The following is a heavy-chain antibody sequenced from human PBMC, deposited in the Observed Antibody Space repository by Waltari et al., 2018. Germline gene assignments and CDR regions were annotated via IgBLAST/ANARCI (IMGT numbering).Heavy chain of an antibody. J-gene: IGHJ4*02. V-gene: IGHV4-4*07. CDR3: AREGYYYDSSGRQDYFDY. CDR2: IYTSGST. D-gene: IGHD3-22*01. CDR1: GGSIRSYY. Sequence: QVQLQESGPGLVQPSETLSLTCTVSGGSIRSYYWSWIRQPAGKGLEWIGRIYTSGSTNYNPSLKSRVTMSVDTSKNQFSLKLSSVTAADTAVYYCAREGYYYDSSGRQDYFDYWGQGTLVTVSS.